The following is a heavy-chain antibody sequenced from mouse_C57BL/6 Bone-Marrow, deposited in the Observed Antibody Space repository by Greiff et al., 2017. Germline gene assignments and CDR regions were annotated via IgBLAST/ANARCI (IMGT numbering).Heavy chain of an antibody. V-gene: IGHV1-81*01. J-gene: IGHJ4*01. CDR1: GYTFTSYG. Sequence: VQLVESGAELARPGASVKLSCKASGYTFTSYGISWVKQRTGQGLEWIGEIYPRSGNTYYNEKFKGKATLTADKSSSTAYMELRSLTSEDSAVYFCAHYGSSYVYYAMDYWGQGTSVTVSS. D-gene: IGHD1-1*01. CDR3: AHYGSSYVYYAMDY. CDR2: IYPRSGNT.